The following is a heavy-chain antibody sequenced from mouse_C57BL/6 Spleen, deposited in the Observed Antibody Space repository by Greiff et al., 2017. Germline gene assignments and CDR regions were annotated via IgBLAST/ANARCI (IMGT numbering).Heavy chain of an antibody. CDR1: GYTFTSYW. CDR2: IDPSDSYT. D-gene: IGHD1-1*01. Sequence: QVQLQQPGAELVRPGTSVKLSCKASGYTFTSYWMHWVKQRPGQGLEWIGVIDPSDSYTNYNQKFKGKATLTVDTSSSTAYMQLSSLSSEDSVVYYSASPVLYYGSSYGYCDVWGTGNTVTASS. V-gene: IGHV1-59*01. CDR3: ASPVLYYGSSYGYCDV. J-gene: IGHJ1*03.